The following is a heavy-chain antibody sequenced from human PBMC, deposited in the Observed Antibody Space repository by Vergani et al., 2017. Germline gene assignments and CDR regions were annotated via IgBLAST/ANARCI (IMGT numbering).Heavy chain of an antibody. CDR3: AKGSGLGGSCRKPRVDH. V-gene: IGHV4-61*02. CDR2: IHTSGST. J-gene: IGHJ4*02. Sequence: QVQLQESGPGLVKPSQTLSLTCTVSGGSINSHNYYWSWLRPPAGKGLEWIVRIHTSGSTNSHHSLKSRFTMSEATSKNQFSLHLTSVTAAATAVYFCAKGSGLGGSCRKPRVDHWGQGSLVTVSS. D-gene: IGHD3-16*01. CDR1: GGSINSHNYY.